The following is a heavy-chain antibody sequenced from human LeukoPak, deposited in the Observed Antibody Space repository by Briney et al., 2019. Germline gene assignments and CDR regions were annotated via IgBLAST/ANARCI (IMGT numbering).Heavy chain of an antibody. J-gene: IGHJ4*02. CDR3: AKDSPVDDSSGYYYVSYFDY. V-gene: IGHV3-30-3*01. D-gene: IGHD3-22*01. Sequence: GGSLRLSCAASGFTFSSYAMHWVRQAPGKGLEWVAVISYDGSNKYYADSVKGRFTISRDNSKNTLYLQMNSLRAEDTAVYYCAKDSPVDDSSGYYYVSYFDYWGQGTLVTVSS. CDR1: GFTFSSYA. CDR2: ISYDGSNK.